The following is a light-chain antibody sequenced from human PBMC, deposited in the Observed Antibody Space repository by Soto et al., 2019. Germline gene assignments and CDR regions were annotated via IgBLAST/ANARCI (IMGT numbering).Light chain of an antibody. V-gene: IGLV2-14*01. J-gene: IGLJ1*01. CDR2: EVS. CDR1: SSDVGGYNY. Sequence: QSVLTQPASVSGSPGQSITISCTGTSSDVGGYNYVSWYQQHPGKAPKPMIYEVSNRPSGVSNRFSGSKSGNTASLTISGLQAEDEADYYCSSYTSSTTYVFGTGTKVNVL. CDR3: SSYTSSTTYV.